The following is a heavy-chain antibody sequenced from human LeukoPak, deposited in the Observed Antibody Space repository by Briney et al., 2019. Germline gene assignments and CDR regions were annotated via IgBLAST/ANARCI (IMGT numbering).Heavy chain of an antibody. CDR1: GFTFSSYA. V-gene: IGHV3-64*01. D-gene: IGHD6-13*01. CDR3: ARDGLAAAGRYYYYMDV. CDR2: ISSNGGST. J-gene: IGHJ6*03. Sequence: GGSLRLSCAASGFTFSSYAMHWVRQAPGKGLEYVSAISSNGGSTYYANSVKGRFTISRDNFKNTLYLQMGSLRAEDMAVYYCARDGLAAAGRYYYYMDVWGKGTTVTVSS.